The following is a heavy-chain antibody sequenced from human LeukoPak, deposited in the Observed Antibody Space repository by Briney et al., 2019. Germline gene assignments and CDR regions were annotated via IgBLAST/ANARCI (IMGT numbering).Heavy chain of an antibody. J-gene: IGHJ4*02. CDR1: GFTFSSYA. CDR2: ISYDGSNK. Sequence: PGGSLRLSCAASGFTFSSYAMHWVRQAPGKGLEWVAVISYDGSNKYYADSVKGRFTISRDNSKNTLYLQMNSLRAEDTAVYYCARDQARLFLEWYFDYWGQGTLVTVSS. D-gene: IGHD3-3*01. CDR3: ARDQARLFLEWYFDY. V-gene: IGHV3-30-3*01.